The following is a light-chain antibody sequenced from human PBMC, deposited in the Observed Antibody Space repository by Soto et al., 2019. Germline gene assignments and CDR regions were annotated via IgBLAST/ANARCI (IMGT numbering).Light chain of an antibody. CDR1: SSDGGGYNY. Sequence: QSALTQPPSASGSPGQSVTISCTGTSSDGGGYNYVSWYQQYPGRAPKLMIYEVTKLPSGVPDRFSGSKSGNTASLTVSGLQAEDEADYYCSSYAASNNFYFVFGGGTKVTVL. CDR3: SSYAASNNFYFV. CDR2: EVT. V-gene: IGLV2-8*01. J-gene: IGLJ3*02.